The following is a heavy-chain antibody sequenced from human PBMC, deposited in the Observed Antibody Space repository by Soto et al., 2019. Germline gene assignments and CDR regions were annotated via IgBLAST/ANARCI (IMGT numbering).Heavy chain of an antibody. D-gene: IGHD2-21*02. CDR1: GGSISSYY. CDR2: VHDSWGS. J-gene: IGHJ4*02. Sequence: PSETLSLTCTVSGGSISSYYWSWIRQPPGKGLEWIGYVHDSWGSHYNPSLKSRVAISLDTSKNQFSLNLTSVTAADTAVYYCARHLPYCGGDCYSPDYWGQGTLVTVSS. V-gene: IGHV4-59*08. CDR3: ARHLPYCGGDCYSPDY.